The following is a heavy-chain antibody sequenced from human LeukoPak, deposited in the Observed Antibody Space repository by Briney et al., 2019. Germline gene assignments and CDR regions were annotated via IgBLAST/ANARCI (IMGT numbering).Heavy chain of an antibody. J-gene: IGHJ5*02. CDR1: GFTFSSYS. Sequence: GGSLRLSCAASGFTFSSYSMNWVRQAPGKGLEWVSSISSSSSSYIYYADSVKGRFTISRDNAKNSLYLQMNSLRAEDSAVYYCARDRSVNWFDPWGQGTLVTVSS. CDR2: ISSSSSSYI. D-gene: IGHD2-15*01. V-gene: IGHV3-21*01. CDR3: ARDRSVNWFDP.